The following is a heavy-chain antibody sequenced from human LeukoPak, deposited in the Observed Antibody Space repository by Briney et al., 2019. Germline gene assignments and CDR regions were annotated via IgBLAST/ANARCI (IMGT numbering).Heavy chain of an antibody. CDR1: GFTVSSNY. Sequence: GGSLRLSCAASGFTVSSNYMSWVRQAPGKGLEWVSVIYSGGSTYYADSVKGRFTISRDNSKNTLYLQMNCLRAEDTAVYYCARAPGYCSGGSCYSQYGMDVWGQGTTVTVSS. CDR2: IYSGGST. D-gene: IGHD2-15*01. J-gene: IGHJ6*02. V-gene: IGHV3-66*01. CDR3: ARAPGYCSGGSCYSQYGMDV.